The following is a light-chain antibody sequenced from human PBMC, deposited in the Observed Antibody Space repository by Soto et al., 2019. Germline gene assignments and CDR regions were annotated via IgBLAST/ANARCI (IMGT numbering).Light chain of an antibody. J-gene: IGKJ5*01. Sequence: EIVLTQSPATLSLSPGERATLSCRASQSIGSYLAWYQQRPGQPPRLLIYDASNRATGIPARFSGSWSGTDFTLTISSLEPEDFAVYYCQQRNNWQTFGQGTRLEIK. V-gene: IGKV3-11*01. CDR3: QQRNNWQT. CDR2: DAS. CDR1: QSIGSY.